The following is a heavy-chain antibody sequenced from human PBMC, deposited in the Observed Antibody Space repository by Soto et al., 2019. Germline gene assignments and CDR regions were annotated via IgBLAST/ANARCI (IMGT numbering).Heavy chain of an antibody. D-gene: IGHD3-10*01. J-gene: IGHJ5*02. Sequence: QVQLQQWGAGLLKPSETLSLTCAVYGGSFSGYYWSWIRQPPGKGLEWIGEINHSGSTNYNPSLKSXXTXSXXTSKNQFSLKLSSVTAADTAVYYCARLAVRGVITPWGQGTLVTVSS. CDR2: INHSGST. CDR1: GGSFSGYY. CDR3: ARLAVRGVITP. V-gene: IGHV4-34*01.